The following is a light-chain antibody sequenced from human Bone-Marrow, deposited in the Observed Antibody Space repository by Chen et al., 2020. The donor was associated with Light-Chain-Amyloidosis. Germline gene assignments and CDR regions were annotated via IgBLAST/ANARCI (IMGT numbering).Light chain of an antibody. V-gene: IGKV3-11*01. CDR3: QERSSWPT. Sequence: DIVLTQSPATLSLSLGERATLSCRASESVGTFLGWYQHTPGQAPRLLISDASNRAPDIPARFSGSGSVTDFTLTITSLEAEDFAVYYCQERSSWPTFGQWTKLEIK. CDR1: ESVGTF. CDR2: DAS. J-gene: IGKJ2*01.